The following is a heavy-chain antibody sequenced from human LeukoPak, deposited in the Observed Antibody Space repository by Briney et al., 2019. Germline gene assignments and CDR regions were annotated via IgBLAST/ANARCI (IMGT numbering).Heavy chain of an antibody. D-gene: IGHD3-3*01. Sequence: SDTLSLTCAVSGYSISSSNWWGWIRQPPGKGLEWIGYIYYSGSTYYNPSLKSRVTMSVDTSKNQFSLKLSSVTAVDTAVYYCARNRYDFWGGLMRGPDDAFDIWGQGTMVTVSS. CDR2: IYYSGST. J-gene: IGHJ3*02. CDR3: ARNRYDFWGGLMRGPDDAFDI. CDR1: GYSISSSNW. V-gene: IGHV4-28*01.